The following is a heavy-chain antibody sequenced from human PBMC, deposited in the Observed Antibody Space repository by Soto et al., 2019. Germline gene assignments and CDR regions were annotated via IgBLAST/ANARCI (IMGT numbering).Heavy chain of an antibody. D-gene: IGHD2-21*02. CDR3: VHSRCGGDCLQSYSSHYYYGMDI. Sequence: QITLKESGPTLVKPTQTLTLTCTFSGFSLSTGGMGVGWIRQPPGKALEWLALIYWDGDRRYRPSLMSRLTIAQDIAKNQVVLTIANMDPVDTATYYCVHSRCGGDCLQSYSSHYYYGMDIWGQGTTVTVSS. J-gene: IGHJ6*02. V-gene: IGHV2-5*02. CDR1: GFSLSTGGMG. CDR2: IYWDGDR.